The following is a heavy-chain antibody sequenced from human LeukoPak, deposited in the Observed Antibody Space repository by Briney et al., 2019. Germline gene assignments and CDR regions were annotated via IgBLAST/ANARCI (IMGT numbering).Heavy chain of an antibody. CDR3: ARQTGYSSSWYLA. J-gene: IGHJ4*02. D-gene: IGHD6-13*01. Sequence: PSETLSLTCAVYGGSFSGYYCSWIRQPPGKGLEWIGEINHSGSTNYNPSLKSRVTISVDTSKNQFSLKLSSVTAADTAVYYCARQTGYSSSWYLAWGQGTLVTVSS. CDR1: GGSFSGYY. CDR2: INHSGST. V-gene: IGHV4-34*01.